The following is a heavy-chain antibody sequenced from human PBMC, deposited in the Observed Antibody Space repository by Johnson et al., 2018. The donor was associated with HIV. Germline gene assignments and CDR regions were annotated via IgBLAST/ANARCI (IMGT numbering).Heavy chain of an antibody. CDR1: GFTFSSYA. D-gene: IGHD1-26*01. Sequence: VQLVESGGGLVQPGGSLRLSCAASGFTFSSYAMSWVRQAPGKGLEWVGRIKSKTDGGTTDYAAPVNGRFTISRDDSKNTLYLQMNSLRAEDTAVYYCASASSGSYYDQEPFDAFDIWGQGTMVTVSS. CDR3: ASASSGSYYDQEPFDAFDI. CDR2: IKSKTDGGTT. V-gene: IGHV3-15*01. J-gene: IGHJ3*02.